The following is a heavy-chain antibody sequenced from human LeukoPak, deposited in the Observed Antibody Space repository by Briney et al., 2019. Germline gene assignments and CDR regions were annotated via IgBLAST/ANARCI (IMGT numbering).Heavy chain of an antibody. CDR1: GFTFEDYA. CDR3: ARVYSGYGNY. V-gene: IGHV3-43*02. Sequence: GGSLRLSCAASGFTFEDYAMHWVRQAPGKGLEWVSLISGDDSSTYYADSVKGRFTISRDNAKNSLYLQMNSLRAEDTAVYYCARVYSGYGNYWGQGTLVTVSS. CDR2: ISGDDSST. J-gene: IGHJ4*02. D-gene: IGHD5-12*01.